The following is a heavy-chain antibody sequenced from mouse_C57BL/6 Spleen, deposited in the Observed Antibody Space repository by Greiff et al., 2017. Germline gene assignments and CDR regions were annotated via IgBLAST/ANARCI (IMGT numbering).Heavy chain of an antibody. V-gene: IGHV1-69*01. Sequence: QVQLQQPGAELVMPGASVKLSCKASGYTFTSYWMHWVKQRPGQGLEWIGEIDPSDSYTNSNQKFKGKSTLTVDKSSSTAYMQLSSLTSEDSAVYYCARGGYGSSSPWYFDVWGTGTTVTVSS. CDR1: GYTFTSYW. CDR3: ARGGYGSSSPWYFDV. D-gene: IGHD1-1*01. J-gene: IGHJ1*03. CDR2: IDPSDSYT.